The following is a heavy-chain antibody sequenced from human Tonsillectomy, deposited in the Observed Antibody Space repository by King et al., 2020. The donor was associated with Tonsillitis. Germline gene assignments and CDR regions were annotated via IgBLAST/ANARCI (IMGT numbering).Heavy chain of an antibody. CDR2: ISGSSSTI. Sequence: QLVQSGGGLVQPGGSLRLSCAASGFTFSTNGMNWVRQAPGKGLEWVSHISGSSSTIYYADSVKGRFIISRDNAKNSLYLQMNSLRDEDTAVYYCAKVLVGWWDAFDIWGQGTMVIVSS. CDR1: GFTFSTNG. V-gene: IGHV3-48*02. J-gene: IGHJ3*02. D-gene: IGHD2-15*01. CDR3: AKVLVGWWDAFDI.